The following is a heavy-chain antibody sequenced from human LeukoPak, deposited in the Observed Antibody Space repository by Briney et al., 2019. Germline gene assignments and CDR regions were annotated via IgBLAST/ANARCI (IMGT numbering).Heavy chain of an antibody. V-gene: IGHV3-23*01. CDR2: SGSGGST. D-gene: IGHD3-10*01. Sequence: SGSGGSTYYADSVKGRFTISRDNSKNTLYLQMNSLRAEDTAVYYCAKNSRPGGYYYYGMDVWGQGTTVTVSS. J-gene: IGHJ6*02. CDR3: AKNSRPGGYYYYGMDV.